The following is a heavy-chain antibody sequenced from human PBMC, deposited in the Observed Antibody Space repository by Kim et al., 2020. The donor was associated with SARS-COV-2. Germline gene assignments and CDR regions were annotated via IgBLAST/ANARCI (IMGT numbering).Heavy chain of an antibody. CDR3: ARDPPRITMVRGVIKRTLDS. CDR2: ISAYNGNT. D-gene: IGHD3-10*01. J-gene: IGHJ4*02. V-gene: IGHV1-18*01. CDR1: GYTFTSYG. Sequence: ASVKVSCKASGYTFTSYGISWVRQAPGQGLEWMGWISAYNGNTNYAQKLQGRVTMTTDTSTSTAYMELRSLRSDDTAVYYCARDPPRITMVRGVIKRTLDSWGQGTLVTVSS.